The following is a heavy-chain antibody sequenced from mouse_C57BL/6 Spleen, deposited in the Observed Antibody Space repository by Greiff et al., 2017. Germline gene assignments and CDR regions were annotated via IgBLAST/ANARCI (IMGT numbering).Heavy chain of an antibody. CDR1: GYTFTSYW. CDR3: ARETNLPGYIDV. Sequence: QVQLQQPGTELVKPGASVKLSCKASGYTFTSYWMHWVKQRPGQGLEWVGNISPSSGGNNYNEKFSSKATLTVDKTTSTAYMHLSRLTSENSAVYYSARETNLPGYIDVWGTGTTVTVSS. J-gene: IGHJ1*03. CDR2: ISPSSGGN. V-gene: IGHV1-53*01.